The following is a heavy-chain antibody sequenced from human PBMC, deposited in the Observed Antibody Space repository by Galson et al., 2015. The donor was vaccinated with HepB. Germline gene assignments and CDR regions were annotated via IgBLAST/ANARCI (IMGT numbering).Heavy chain of an antibody. V-gene: IGHV1-69*13. J-gene: IGHJ6*04. D-gene: IGHD3-10*01. CDR3: ASSGGIDYYGSGSYYNNRRRGDKYGMDV. Sequence: SVKVSCKASGGTFSSYAISWVRQAPGQGLEWMGGIIPIFGTANYAQKFQGRVTITANESTSTAYMELSSLRSEDTAVYYCASSGGIDYYGSGSYYNNRRRGDKYGMDVWGKGTTVPVSS. CDR2: IIPIFGTA. CDR1: GGTFSSYA.